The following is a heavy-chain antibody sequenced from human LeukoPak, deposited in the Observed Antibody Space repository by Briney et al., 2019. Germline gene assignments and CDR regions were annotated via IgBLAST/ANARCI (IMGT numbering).Heavy chain of an antibody. Sequence: SETLSLTCTVSDDPINSGVYCWNWIRQPAGKGLEWIGHIYTSGTTTNSNPSLKSRAPISLDTSKNPFSLRLCSVTAADTAVYYCARAKKRSGRSRNFYLDVWGKGTTVTVSS. J-gene: IGHJ6*03. CDR3: ARAKKRSGRSRNFYLDV. V-gene: IGHV4-61*09. CDR1: DDPINSGVYC. D-gene: IGHD1-26*01. CDR2: IYTSGTTT.